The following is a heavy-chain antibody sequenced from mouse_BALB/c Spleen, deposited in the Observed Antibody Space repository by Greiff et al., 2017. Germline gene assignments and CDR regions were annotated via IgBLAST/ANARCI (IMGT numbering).Heavy chain of an antibody. J-gene: IGHJ3*01. V-gene: IGHV1-15*01. CDR1: GYTFTDYE. Sequence: QVQLQQSGAELVRPGASVTLSCKASGYTFTDYEMHWVKQTPVHGLEWIGAIDPETGGTAYNQKFKGKATLTADKSSSTAYMELRRLTSEDSAVYYCTRLDGNPWFAYWGQGTLVTVSA. CDR2: IDPETGGT. D-gene: IGHD2-1*01. CDR3: TRLDGNPWFAY.